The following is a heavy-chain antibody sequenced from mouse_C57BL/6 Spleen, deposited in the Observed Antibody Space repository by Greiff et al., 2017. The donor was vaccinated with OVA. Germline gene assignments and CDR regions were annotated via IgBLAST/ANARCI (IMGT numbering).Heavy chain of an antibody. V-gene: IGHV2-5*01. CDR2: IWRGGST. Sequence: QVQLQQSGPGLVQPSQSLSITCTVSGFSLTSYGVHWVRQSPGKGLEWLGVIWRGGSTDYNAAFMSRLSITKDNSKSQVFFKMNSLQADDTAIYYCAKTGLLREDWYFDVWGTGTTVTVSS. CDR3: AKTGLLREDWYFDV. J-gene: IGHJ1*03. D-gene: IGHD2-3*01. CDR1: GFSLTSYG.